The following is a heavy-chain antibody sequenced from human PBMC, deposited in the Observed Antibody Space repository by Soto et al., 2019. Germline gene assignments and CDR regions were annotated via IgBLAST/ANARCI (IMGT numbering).Heavy chain of an antibody. Sequence: PGESLKISCAASGFTFSTYAMHWVRQAPGKGLEWVAIISYDGSNKYYADSVKGRFTISRDNSKNTLYLQMNSLRAEDTAMYYCARDAYCPDGVCHNWFDPWGQGTLVTVSS. CDR3: ARDAYCPDGVCHNWFDP. J-gene: IGHJ5*02. V-gene: IGHV3-30-3*01. CDR1: GFTFSTYA. CDR2: ISYDGSNK. D-gene: IGHD2-8*01.